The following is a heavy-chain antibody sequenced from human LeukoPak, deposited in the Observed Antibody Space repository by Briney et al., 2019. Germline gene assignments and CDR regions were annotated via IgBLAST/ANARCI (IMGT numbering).Heavy chain of an antibody. Sequence: GGPLRLPCAPSGFTFSDYYMSWIRQAPGKGLEWVSYISSSSSYTNHADSVKGRFTISRDNAKNSLYLQMNSLRAEDTAVYYCARDHRYDGQTPEIDYWGQGTLVTVSS. V-gene: IGHV3-11*05. CDR3: ARDHRYDGQTPEIDY. CDR1: GFTFSDYY. J-gene: IGHJ4*02. CDR2: ISSSSSYT. D-gene: IGHD3-22*01.